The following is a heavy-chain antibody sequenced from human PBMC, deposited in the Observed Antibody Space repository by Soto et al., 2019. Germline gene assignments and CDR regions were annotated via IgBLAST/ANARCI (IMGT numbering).Heavy chain of an antibody. Sequence: GASVKVSCKASGFTLTDSAVHWVRQAPGQGLEWMGWINPNSGGTNYAQKFQGRVTMTRDASISTAYMELSRLRSDDTAVYYCARQRGYSYGLAPLSYYYYYYGMDVWGQGTTVTVSS. D-gene: IGHD5-18*01. CDR1: GFTLTDSA. V-gene: IGHV1-2*02. CDR2: INPNSGGT. CDR3: ARQRGYSYGLAPLSYYYYYYGMDV. J-gene: IGHJ6*02.